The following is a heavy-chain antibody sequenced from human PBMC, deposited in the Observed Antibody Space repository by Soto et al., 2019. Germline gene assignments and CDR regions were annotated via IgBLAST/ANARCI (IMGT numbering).Heavy chain of an antibody. CDR1: GGNFNTYT. CDR2: IIPILDRA. J-gene: IGHJ4*02. Sequence: QVQLLQSGTEVKKPGSSAKVSCRASGGNFNTYTISWVRQAPGQGLEWLGRIIPILDRASYAQKFQGRVNITADKSTNTVYMELSSLRSEDTAVYFCARSLGLCTGSGCRDYWGQGTLVSVSP. CDR3: ARSLGLCTGSGCRDY. D-gene: IGHD2-8*02. V-gene: IGHV1-69*02.